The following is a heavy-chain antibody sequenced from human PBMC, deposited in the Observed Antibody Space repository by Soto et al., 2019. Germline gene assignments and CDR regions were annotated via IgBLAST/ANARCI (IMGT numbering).Heavy chain of an antibody. D-gene: IGHD1-26*01. J-gene: IGHJ6*02. CDR1: GDSIGSGAFY. CDR3: ARALGGVSSSGMDV. CDR2: VSVSGNA. V-gene: IGHV4-31*03. Sequence: HLQESGPGLVAPSQTLSLRCSVSGDSIGSGAFYWTWIRQVPGKGLEWIGYVSVSGNAYYNPSLKSRVAMSIETSENQLSLRLLSVTAADAAVYFCARALGGVSSSGMDVWGQGTMVTVSS.